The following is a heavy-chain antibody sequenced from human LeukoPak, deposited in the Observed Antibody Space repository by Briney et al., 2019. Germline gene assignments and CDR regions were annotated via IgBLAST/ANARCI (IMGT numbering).Heavy chain of an antibody. CDR2: IYYSGST. Sequence: PSETLSLTCTVSGGSISSYYWSWIRQPPGKGLEWIGYIYYSGSTNYNPSLKSRVTISVDTSKNQFSLKLSSVTAADTAVYYCARPASSGSYWYFDLWGRGTLVTVSS. D-gene: IGHD1-26*01. CDR1: GGSISSYY. V-gene: IGHV4-59*08. J-gene: IGHJ2*01. CDR3: ARPASSGSYWYFDL.